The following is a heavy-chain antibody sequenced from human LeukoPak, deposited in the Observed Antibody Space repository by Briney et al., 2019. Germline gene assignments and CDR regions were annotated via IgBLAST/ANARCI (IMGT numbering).Heavy chain of an antibody. CDR1: GYTFTSYA. V-gene: IGHV1-3*01. Sequence: ASVKVSCKASGYTFTSYAIHWVRQAPGQRLEWMGWINAGNGNTKYSQKFQGRVTITRKTSASTAYMEMSSLRSEDTAVYYCARGGSGNLPYYFDHWGQGTLVTVSS. CDR3: ARGGSGNLPYYFDH. D-gene: IGHD1-1*01. J-gene: IGHJ4*02. CDR2: INAGNGNT.